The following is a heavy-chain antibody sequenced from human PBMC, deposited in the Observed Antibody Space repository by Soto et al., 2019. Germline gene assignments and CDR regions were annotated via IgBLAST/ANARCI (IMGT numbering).Heavy chain of an antibody. V-gene: IGHV4-4*07. CDR3: ARERSSGGSCYYNWFDP. CDR2: IYTSGST. D-gene: IGHD2-15*01. Sequence: SETLSLTCTVSGGSISSYYWSWIRQPAGKGLEWIGRIYTSGSTNYNPSLKSRVTMSVDTSKNQFSLKLSSVTAADTAVYYCARERSSGGSCYYNWFDPWGPGTRVTVSS. J-gene: IGHJ5*01. CDR1: GGSISSYY.